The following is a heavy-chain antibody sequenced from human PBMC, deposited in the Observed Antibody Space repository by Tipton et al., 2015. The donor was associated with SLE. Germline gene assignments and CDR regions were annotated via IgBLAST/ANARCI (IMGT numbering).Heavy chain of an antibody. J-gene: IGHJ6*03. CDR1: GFTFSAYF. Sequence: SLRLSCAASGFTFSAYFMTWVRQAPGKGLEWVSIMYSGGSTYYAGSVKDRFTISRDTSHNTVHLQMNSLRAEDTAVYYCARVSGSGIYYKIYYYMDVWGKGTMVTVS. CDR2: MYSGGST. V-gene: IGHV3-53*01. CDR3: ARVSGSGIYYKIYYYMDV. D-gene: IGHD3-10*01.